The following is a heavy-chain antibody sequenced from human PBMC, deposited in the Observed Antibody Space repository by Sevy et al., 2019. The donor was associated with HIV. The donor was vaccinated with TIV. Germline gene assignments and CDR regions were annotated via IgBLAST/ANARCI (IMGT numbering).Heavy chain of an antibody. CDR3: ARVWNSDYYDSSGPNWFDT. CDR2: INPNSGGT. J-gene: IGHJ5*02. V-gene: IGHV1-2*02. CDR1: GYTFTGYS. Sequence: ASVKVSCKASGYTFTGYSMHWVRQAPGQGLECMGWINPNSGGTNYAQKFQGRVTMTRDTSINTAYMDMRNLRVDDTAVYFCARVWNSDYYDSSGPNWFDTWGQGTLVTVSS. D-gene: IGHD3-22*01.